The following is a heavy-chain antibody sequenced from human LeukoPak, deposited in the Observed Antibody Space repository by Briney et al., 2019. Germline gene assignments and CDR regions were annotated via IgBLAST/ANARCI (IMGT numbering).Heavy chain of an antibody. CDR2: IIPIFGTA. V-gene: IGHV1-69*13. CDR3: ARHYGGNPDPFDY. D-gene: IGHD4-23*01. Sequence: ASVKVSCKASGGTFSSYAISWVRQAPGQGLEWMGGIIPIFGTANYAQKFQGRVTITADESTSTAYMELSGLRSEDTAVYYCARHYGGNPDPFDYWGQGTLVTVSS. J-gene: IGHJ4*02. CDR1: GGTFSSYA.